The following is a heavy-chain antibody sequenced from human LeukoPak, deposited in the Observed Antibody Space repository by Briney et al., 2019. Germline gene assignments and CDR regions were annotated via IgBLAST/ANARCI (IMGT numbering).Heavy chain of an antibody. V-gene: IGHV3-48*03. CDR1: GFTFSSYE. Sequence: GGSLRLSCAASGFTFSSYEMNWVRQAPGKGLEWVSYISSSGSTMYYADSVKGRFTISRDNAKNSLYLQMNSLRAEDTAVYYCARPLYYDDAFDIWGQGTMVTVSS. D-gene: IGHD3-22*01. J-gene: IGHJ3*02. CDR2: ISSSGSTM. CDR3: ARPLYYDDAFDI.